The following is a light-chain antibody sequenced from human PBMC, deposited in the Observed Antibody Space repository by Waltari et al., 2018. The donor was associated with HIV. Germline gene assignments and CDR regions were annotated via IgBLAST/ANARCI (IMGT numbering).Light chain of an antibody. CDR2: EGT. CDR1: SSDVGSCKF. CDR3: CSCATPNTRV. V-gene: IGLV2-23*01. J-gene: IGLJ3*02. Sequence: QSALTQPASVSGSPGQSISISCTGTSSDVGSCKFVSWYQQHPGKAPKLLIYEGTKRPSGVSNRFSASKSGNTASLTISGLQAEDEADYYRCSCATPNTRVFGGGTKLTVL.